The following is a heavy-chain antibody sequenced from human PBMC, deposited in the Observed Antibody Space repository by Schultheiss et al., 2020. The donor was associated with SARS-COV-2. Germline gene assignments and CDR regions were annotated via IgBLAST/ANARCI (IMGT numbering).Heavy chain of an antibody. CDR2: ISGSGGST. J-gene: IGHJ6*02. Sequence: GGSLRLSCAASGFTFSSYGMNWVRQAPGKGLEWVSGISGSGGSTYYADSVKGRFTISRDNSKNTLYLQMNSLRAEDTAVYYCARDPGTVGHNGMDVWGQGTTVTVSS. CDR1: GFTFSSYG. D-gene: IGHD4-23*01. V-gene: IGHV3-23*01. CDR3: ARDPGTVGHNGMDV.